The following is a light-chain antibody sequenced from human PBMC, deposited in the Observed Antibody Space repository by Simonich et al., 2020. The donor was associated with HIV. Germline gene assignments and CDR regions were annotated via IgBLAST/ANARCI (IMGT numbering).Light chain of an antibody. J-gene: IGKJ1*01. CDR1: QRVSSN. V-gene: IGKV3-15*01. CDR3: QQYNNWPPT. Sequence: EIVMTQSPATLSVSPGERATLSCRASQRVSSNLAWYQQKPGQAPRLLIYDASTRATGSPARFSGSGSGTEFTLTISSMQSEDCAVYYCQQYNNWPPTFGQGTKVEIK. CDR2: DAS.